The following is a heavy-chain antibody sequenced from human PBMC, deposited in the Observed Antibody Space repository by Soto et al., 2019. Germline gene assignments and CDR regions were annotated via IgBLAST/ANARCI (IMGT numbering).Heavy chain of an antibody. Sequence: EVQLLESGGGLVQPGGSLRLSCAASGFTFSNYGMSWVRQAPGKGLEWVSAISGSGDSTCYADSVKGRFTISRDNYKNTVDLQKKSMRAEDTAGYYYSKEYYGSSGCYFDHWGQGTLVTVSS. CDR2: ISGSGDST. V-gene: IGHV3-23*01. CDR1: GFTFSNYG. D-gene: IGHD6-25*01. CDR3: SKEYYGSSGCYFDH. J-gene: IGHJ4*02.